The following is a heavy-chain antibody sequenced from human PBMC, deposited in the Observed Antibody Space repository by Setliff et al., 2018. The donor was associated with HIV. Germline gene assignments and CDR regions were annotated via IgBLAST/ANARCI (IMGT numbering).Heavy chain of an antibody. D-gene: IGHD3-22*01. V-gene: IGHV1-69*13. CDR1: GGIFSSYA. CDR2: IIPILGSI. CDR3: ASTYYYDSLHFHH. Sequence: SVKVSCKASGGIFSSYALSWVRQAPGQGLEWMGGIIPILGSIDYAQKFQGRLSITADESTGTAYMELSSLRFEDTAMYYCASTYYYDSLHFHHWGQGTLVTVSS. J-gene: IGHJ1*01.